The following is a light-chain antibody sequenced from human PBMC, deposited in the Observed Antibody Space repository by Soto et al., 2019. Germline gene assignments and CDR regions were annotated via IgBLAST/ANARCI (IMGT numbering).Light chain of an antibody. Sequence: DIQMTQSPSSLSASVGDRVTITCRASQGIRDDLGWYQQKPWKAPKLLIYDVSALKRGVPPRFSGSGSGTEFTLTISRLEPEDFAVYYCQQYGSSPGTFGQGTKVDIK. CDR2: DVS. V-gene: IGKV1-17*01. CDR3: QQYGSSPGT. CDR1: QGIRDD. J-gene: IGKJ1*01.